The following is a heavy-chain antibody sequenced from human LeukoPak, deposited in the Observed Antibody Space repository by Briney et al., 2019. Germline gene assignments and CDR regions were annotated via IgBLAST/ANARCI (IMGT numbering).Heavy chain of an antibody. CDR3: ARREPHGDYGGKIRYYYYMDV. V-gene: IGHV4-34*01. CDR2: VNHSGNT. Sequence: SETLSLTCAVYGGSFSGYYWSWIRQPPGKGLEWIGEVNHSGNTNSNPSLKSRVTMSVDTSKNQFSLKLSSLTAADTAMYYCARREPHGDYGGKIRYYYYMDVWGKGTTITISS. J-gene: IGHJ6*03. D-gene: IGHD4-23*01. CDR1: GGSFSGYY.